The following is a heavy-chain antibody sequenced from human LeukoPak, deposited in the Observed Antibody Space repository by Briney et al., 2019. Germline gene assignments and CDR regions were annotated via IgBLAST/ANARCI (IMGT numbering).Heavy chain of an antibody. V-gene: IGHV1-2*02. Sequence: ASVKVSCKASGGTFSSYAISWVRQAPGQGLEWMGWINPNSGVTNYAQKFQGRVTLTRDTPISTAYMEVSRLRSDDTAVYYCAKDQRWLQWFDYWGQGTLVTVSS. CDR2: INPNSGVT. CDR3: AKDQRWLQWFDY. CDR1: GGTFSSYA. J-gene: IGHJ4*02. D-gene: IGHD5-24*01.